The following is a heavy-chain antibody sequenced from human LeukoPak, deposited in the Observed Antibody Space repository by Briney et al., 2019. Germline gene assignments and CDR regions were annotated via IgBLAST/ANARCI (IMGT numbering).Heavy chain of an antibody. CDR2: IYPNSGGT. Sequence: ASVKVSCKASAYTFTTYYMHWVRRAPGQGLEWMGWIYPNSGGTYYAQKFQGGVTMTRDTSINTVYMDLSGLRSDDTAVYYCARDARRDDNSLKFFDYWGQGTLVTVSS. J-gene: IGHJ4*02. CDR3: ARDARRDDNSLKFFDY. CDR1: AYTFTTYY. V-gene: IGHV1-2*02. D-gene: IGHD5-24*01.